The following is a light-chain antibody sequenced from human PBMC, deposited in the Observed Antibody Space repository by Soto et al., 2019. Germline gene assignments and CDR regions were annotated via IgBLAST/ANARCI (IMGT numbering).Light chain of an antibody. Sequence: DIQMTQSPSSLSASVGARVSITCQASQDIKTSLSWFQHKPGRAPNLLIYGASYLETGVPSRFRGSGSGTDFTLTISSLQPEDIATYYWQQYHNIPPFTFGPGTTVDIK. V-gene: IGKV1-33*01. J-gene: IGKJ3*01. CDR1: QDIKTS. CDR2: GAS. CDR3: QQYHNIPPFT.